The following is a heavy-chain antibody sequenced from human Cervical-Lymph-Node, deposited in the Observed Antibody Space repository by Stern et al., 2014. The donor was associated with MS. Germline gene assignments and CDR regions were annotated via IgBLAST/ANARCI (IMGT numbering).Heavy chain of an antibody. CDR1: GYTFTSYG. CDR3: AVAAAGTSWFDP. D-gene: IGHD6-13*01. Sequence: QVQLVESGAEVRKPGASVKLSCKASGYTFTSYGISWVRQAPGKGLEWMGWISVDNGNTDYAQTFQGGVTMTADTSTETAYMELRRLRSDETAVYYCAVAAAGTSWFDPWGQGTLVTVTS. J-gene: IGHJ5*02. CDR2: ISVDNGNT. V-gene: IGHV1-18*01.